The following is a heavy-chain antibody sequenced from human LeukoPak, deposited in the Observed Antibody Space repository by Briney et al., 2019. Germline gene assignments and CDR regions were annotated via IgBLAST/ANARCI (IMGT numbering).Heavy chain of an antibody. Sequence: GGSLRLSCAASTFALSRYAMHWVRQAPGRGLEWVGVISYDGSDKFYADSVKGRFTISRDNSKNTLYLQMNSLRAEDTAVYYCVRGLYGYWGQGTLVTVSS. J-gene: IGHJ4*02. CDR3: VRGLYGY. CDR1: TFALSRYA. V-gene: IGHV3-30*04. CDR2: ISYDGSDK. D-gene: IGHD4-17*01.